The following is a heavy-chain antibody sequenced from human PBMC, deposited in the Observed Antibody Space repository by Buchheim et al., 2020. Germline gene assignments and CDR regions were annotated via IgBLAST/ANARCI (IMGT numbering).Heavy chain of an antibody. CDR2: ISSSSSTI. D-gene: IGHD1-26*01. V-gene: IGHV3-48*02. J-gene: IGHJ4*02. CDR3: ARVHWRGATPEIWDY. Sequence: EVQLVESGGGLVQPGGSLRLSCAASGFTFSSYSMNWVRQAPGKGLEWVSYISSSSSTIYYADSVKGRITISSDNAKNSLYLQMNSLRDEDTAGYYCARVHWRGATPEIWDYCGQGTL. CDR1: GFTFSSYS.